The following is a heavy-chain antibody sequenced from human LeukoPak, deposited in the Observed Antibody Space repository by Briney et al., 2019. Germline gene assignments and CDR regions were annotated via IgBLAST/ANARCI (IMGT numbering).Heavy chain of an antibody. J-gene: IGHJ4*02. Sequence: GGSLRLSCAASGFSLSTYAMSWVRQAPGKGLEWVSAISATGGSTYYAVSVKGRFTISRDNSKNTLYLQINTLRAEDTAVYYCANRPLDFWGQGTLVTVSS. CDR3: ANRPLDF. CDR1: GFSLSTYA. V-gene: IGHV3-23*01. CDR2: ISATGGST.